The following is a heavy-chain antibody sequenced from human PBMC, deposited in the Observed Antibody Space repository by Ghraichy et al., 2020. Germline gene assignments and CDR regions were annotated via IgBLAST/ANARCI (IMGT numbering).Heavy chain of an antibody. Sequence: GGSLRLSCAASGFTFGTYGMHWVRQAPGKGLEWVAVIYYDGNNKYYADSMKGRFTISRDNSKNTLYLQMNSLSDEDTAVYYCARDSSAYKRGPSKDWGQGTLVTVSS. V-gene: IGHV3-33*08. CDR1: GFTFGTYG. J-gene: IGHJ4*02. CDR2: IYYDGNNK. CDR3: ARDSSAYKRGPSKD. D-gene: IGHD2-21*01.